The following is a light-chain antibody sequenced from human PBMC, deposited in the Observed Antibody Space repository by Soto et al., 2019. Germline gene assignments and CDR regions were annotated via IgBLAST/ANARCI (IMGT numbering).Light chain of an antibody. CDR3: QVWDGSSDVVV. J-gene: IGLJ2*01. Sequence: SYVLTQPPSVSVAPGKAAKITCGGFNIGRKSVHWSQHKAGQAPVMVVHDDAARPSGIPDRFSGSKSGNTATLTINNVEAGDEADYYCQVWDGSSDVVVFGGGTKLTVL. V-gene: IGLV3-21*03. CDR2: DDA. CDR1: NIGRKS.